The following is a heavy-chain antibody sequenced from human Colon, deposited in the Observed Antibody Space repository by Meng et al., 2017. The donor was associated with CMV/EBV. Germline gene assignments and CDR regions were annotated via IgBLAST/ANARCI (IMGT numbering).Heavy chain of an antibody. D-gene: IGHD3-16*02. CDR2: ISSSAGTT. CDR1: RFTFISYA. V-gene: IGHV3-23*01. J-gene: IGHJ4*02. Sequence: GESLKISCAASRFTFISYAMSWVRQAPGRGLEWVSGISSSAGTTLYADSVKGRFTISRDNSKNTLYLQMNSLRAEDTAVYYCARRSLYCDYWGQGTLVTVSS. CDR3: ARRSLYCDY.